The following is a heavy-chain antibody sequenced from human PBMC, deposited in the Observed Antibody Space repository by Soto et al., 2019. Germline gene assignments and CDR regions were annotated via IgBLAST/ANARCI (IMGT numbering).Heavy chain of an antibody. CDR2: INHSGST. D-gene: IGHD6-19*01. CDR1: GGSFSGYY. Sequence: SETLSLTCAVYGGSFSGYYWSWIRQPPGKGLEWIGEINHSGSTNYNPSLKSRVTISVDTSKNQFSLKLSSVTAADTAVYYCARGRSGWKGGIGAFVIWGQGTMVTVSS. J-gene: IGHJ3*02. CDR3: ARGRSGWKGGIGAFVI. V-gene: IGHV4-34*01.